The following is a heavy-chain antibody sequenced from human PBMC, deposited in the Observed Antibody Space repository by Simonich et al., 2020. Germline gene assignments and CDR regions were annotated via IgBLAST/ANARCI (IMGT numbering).Heavy chain of an antibody. Sequence: QVQLVQSGAEVKKPGASVKVSCKASGYTFTSYGISWVRQAPGQGLEWMVWDSAYNGNTNYAQKLQGRVTMTTDPSTSTAVMELRSLRADDTAVYYCARASRGTWWYYYFDYWGQGTLVTVSS. V-gene: IGHV1-18*01. CDR1: GYTFTSYG. CDR2: DSAYNGNT. J-gene: IGHJ4*02. CDR3: ARASRGTWWYYYFDY. D-gene: IGHD2-15*01.